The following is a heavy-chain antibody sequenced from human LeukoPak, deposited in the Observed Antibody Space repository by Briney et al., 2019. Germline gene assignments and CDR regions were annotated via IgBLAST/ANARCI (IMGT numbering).Heavy chain of an antibody. Sequence: GGSLRLSCAASGFTFNNYGMHWVRQAPGKGLEWVAVISYDGRVQYYADSVKGRFTISRDNAKNSLYLQMNSLRAEDTAVYYCAELGITMIGGVWGKGTTVTISS. CDR3: AELGITMIGGV. V-gene: IGHV3-30*18. D-gene: IGHD3-10*02. CDR2: ISYDGRVQ. J-gene: IGHJ6*04. CDR1: GFTFNNYG.